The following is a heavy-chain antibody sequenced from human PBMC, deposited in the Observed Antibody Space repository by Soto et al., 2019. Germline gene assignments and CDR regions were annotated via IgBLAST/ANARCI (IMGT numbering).Heavy chain of an antibody. V-gene: IGHV3-33*01. D-gene: IGHD5-18*01. J-gene: IGHJ6*02. Sequence: QVQRVESGGGVVQPGRSLRLSCAASGFTFSSYGMHWVRQAPGKGLERVAVIWYDGSNKYYADSVKGRFTISRDNSNNTLYLQMNSLRAEDTAVYYCASDIRGYSYGYFVPYYYGMDVWGQGPTVTVSS. CDR3: ASDIRGYSYGYFVPYYYGMDV. CDR2: IWYDGSNK. CDR1: GFTFSSYG.